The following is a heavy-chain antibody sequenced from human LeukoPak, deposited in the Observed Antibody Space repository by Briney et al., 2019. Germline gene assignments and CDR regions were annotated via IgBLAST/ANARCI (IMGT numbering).Heavy chain of an antibody. CDR3: ARSLLYYDYVWGSYRPGYAFDI. V-gene: IGHV4-61*01. CDR2: IYYSGST. J-gene: IGHJ3*02. CDR1: GGSISSSSYY. D-gene: IGHD3-16*02. Sequence: SETLSLTCTVSGGSISSSSYYWSWIRQPPGKGLEWIGYIYYSGSTNYNPSLKSRVTISVDTSKNQFSLKLSSVTAADTAVYYCARSLLYYDYVWGSYRPGYAFDIWGQGTMVTVSS.